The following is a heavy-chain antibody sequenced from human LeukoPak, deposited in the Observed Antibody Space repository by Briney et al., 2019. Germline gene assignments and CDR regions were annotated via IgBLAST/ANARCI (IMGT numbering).Heavy chain of an antibody. Sequence: GGSLRLSCAVSGLTFSSSWMDWVRQAPGEGLEWVASINPDGNKKYSADSVKGRFTISRDNAENSLYLQMNSLRVEDTAFYYCARDLAYSRLDYWGQGMLVTVSS. CDR1: GLTFSSSW. J-gene: IGHJ4*02. CDR2: INPDGNKK. V-gene: IGHV3-7*01. CDR3: ARDLAYSRLDY. D-gene: IGHD5-18*01.